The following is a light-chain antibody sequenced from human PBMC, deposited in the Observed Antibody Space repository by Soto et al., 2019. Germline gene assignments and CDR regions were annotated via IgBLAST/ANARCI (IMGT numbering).Light chain of an antibody. Sequence: DIPMTQSPSSLSASVGDEVTITCRASQTIMTYLNWYQLKPGKPPRLLIYAASSLQSGVPSRFSSSGSGTDFTLTISSLQPEDFATYSCQQSYNSPQTFGRGTKVEIK. CDR2: AAS. J-gene: IGKJ1*01. V-gene: IGKV1-39*01. CDR3: QQSYNSPQT. CDR1: QTIMTY.